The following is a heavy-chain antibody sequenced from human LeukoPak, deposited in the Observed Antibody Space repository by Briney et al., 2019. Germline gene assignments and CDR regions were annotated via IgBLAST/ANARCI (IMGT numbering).Heavy chain of an antibody. D-gene: IGHD3-9*01. CDR1: GFAFSSHS. J-gene: IGHJ5*02. Sequence: GGSLRLSCAASGFAFSSHSMNWVRQAPGKGLEWISYISSDSTIIHYADSVKGRFTISRDDAKSSLYLQMNSLRAEDTAIYYCAKVPRQHDNWFDPWGQGTLVTVSS. CDR2: ISSDSTII. V-gene: IGHV3-48*01. CDR3: AKVPRQHDNWFDP.